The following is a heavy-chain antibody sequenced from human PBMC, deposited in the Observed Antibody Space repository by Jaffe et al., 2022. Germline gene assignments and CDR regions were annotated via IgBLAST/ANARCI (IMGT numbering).Heavy chain of an antibody. CDR1: GFTFSSYG. CDR2: ISYDGSNK. CDR3: AKDWVA. D-gene: IGHD3-16*01. J-gene: IGHJ5*02. V-gene: IGHV3-30*18. Sequence: QVQLVESGGGVVQPGRSLRLSCAASGFTFSSYGMHWVRQAPGKGLEWVAVISYDGSNKYYADSVKGRFTISRDNSKNTLYLQMNSLRAEDTAVYYCAKDWVAWGQGTLVTVSS.